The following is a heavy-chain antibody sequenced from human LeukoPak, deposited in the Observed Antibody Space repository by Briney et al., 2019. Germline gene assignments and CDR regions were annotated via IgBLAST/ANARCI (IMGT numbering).Heavy chain of an antibody. CDR3: AKGMNSYGSGSSYNPWGPFDS. J-gene: IGHJ4*02. CDR1: GFTFDDYA. Sequence: GGSLRLSCAASGFTFDDYAMHWVRQAPGKGLEWVSGIAWNTGNTGYADSVKGRFTISRDNAENSLYLQMNSLRAEDTALYYCAKGMNSYGSGSSYNPWGPFDSWGQGTLVAVSS. CDR2: IAWNTGNT. D-gene: IGHD3-10*01. V-gene: IGHV3-9*01.